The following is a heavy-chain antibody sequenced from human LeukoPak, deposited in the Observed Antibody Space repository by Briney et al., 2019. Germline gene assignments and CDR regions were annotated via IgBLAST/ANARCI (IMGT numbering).Heavy chain of an antibody. D-gene: IGHD3-9*01. CDR2: ISYDGSNK. Sequence: GGSLRLFCAASGFTFSSYAMHWVRQAPGKGLEWVAVISYDGSNKYYADSVKGRFTISRDNSKNTLYLQMNSLRAEDTAVYYCARGGYFDWLLFDYWGQGTLVTVSS. V-gene: IGHV3-30-3*01. J-gene: IGHJ4*02. CDR3: ARGGYFDWLLFDY. CDR1: GFTFSSYA.